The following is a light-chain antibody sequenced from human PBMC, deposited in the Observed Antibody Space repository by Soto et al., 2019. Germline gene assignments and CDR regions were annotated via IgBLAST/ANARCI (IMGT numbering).Light chain of an antibody. CDR1: SRDVGGYNY. Sequence: QSVLTQPASMSGSPGQSITISCTGTSRDVGGYNYVSWHQQHPGKAPKVIITEVSNRPSGVSNRFSGSKSGNTASLTISGLQAEDEADDYCSSYVSYSTFVVFGGGTKLTVL. J-gene: IGLJ2*01. CDR3: SSYVSYSTFVV. CDR2: EVS. V-gene: IGLV2-14*01.